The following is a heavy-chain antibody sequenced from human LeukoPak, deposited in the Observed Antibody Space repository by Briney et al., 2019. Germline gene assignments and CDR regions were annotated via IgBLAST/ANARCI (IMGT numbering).Heavy chain of an antibody. CDR2: IYYSGST. Sequence: SETLSLTCTVSGASVRGYYWSWIRQPPGKGLEWIGSIYYSGSTYYNPSLKSRVTISVDTSKNQFSLKLSSVTAADTAVYYCARQYLSYYDSSGLRPFDYWGQGTLVTVSS. CDR1: GASVRGYY. CDR3: ARQYLSYYDSSGLRPFDY. J-gene: IGHJ4*02. V-gene: IGHV4-59*05. D-gene: IGHD3-22*01.